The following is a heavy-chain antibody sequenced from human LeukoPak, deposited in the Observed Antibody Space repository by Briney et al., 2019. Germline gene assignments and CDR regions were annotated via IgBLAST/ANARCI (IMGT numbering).Heavy chain of an antibody. J-gene: IGHJ4*02. CDR3: ARGSSSWSKFDY. Sequence: PGGSLRLSCAASGFTFSSYSMNWVRQAPGKGLEWVSSISSSSSYIYYADSVKGRFTISRDNAKNSLYLQMNSLRAEDTALYYCARGSSSWSKFDYWGQGTLVTVSS. CDR1: GFTFSSYS. CDR2: ISSSSSYI. D-gene: IGHD6-13*01. V-gene: IGHV3-21*04.